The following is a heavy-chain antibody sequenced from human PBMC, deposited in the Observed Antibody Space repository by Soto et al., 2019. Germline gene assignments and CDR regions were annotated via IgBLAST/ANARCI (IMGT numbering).Heavy chain of an antibody. CDR3: AKDIEQLAYHDY. D-gene: IGHD6-6*01. Sequence: EVQLVESGGGLVQPGRSLRLSCAASGFTFDDYAMHWVRQAPGKGLEWVSGISWNSGSIGYADSVKGRFTISRDNAKNSLYLQMNCLRAEDTALYYCAKDIEQLAYHDYWGQGTLVTVSS. J-gene: IGHJ4*02. V-gene: IGHV3-9*01. CDR2: ISWNSGSI. CDR1: GFTFDDYA.